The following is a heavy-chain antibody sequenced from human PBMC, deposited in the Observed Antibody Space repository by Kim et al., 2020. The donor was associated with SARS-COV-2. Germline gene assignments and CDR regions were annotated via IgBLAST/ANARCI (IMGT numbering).Heavy chain of an antibody. CDR2: ISAYNGNT. D-gene: IGHD3-9*01. V-gene: IGHV1-18*01. CDR1: GYTFTSYG. J-gene: IGHJ6*02. CDR3: ARVTYYDILSGMDV. Sequence: ASVKVSCKASGYTFTSYGISWVRQAPGQGLEWMGWISAYNGNTNYAQKLQGRVTMTTDTSTSTAYMELRSLRSDDTAVYYCARVTYYDILSGMDVWGQGTTVTVSS.